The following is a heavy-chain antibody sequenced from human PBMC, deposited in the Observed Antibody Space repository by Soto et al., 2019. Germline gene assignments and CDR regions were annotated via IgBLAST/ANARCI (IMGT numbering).Heavy chain of an antibody. J-gene: IGHJ4*02. D-gene: IGHD7-27*01. CDR1: GGSINNHY. CDR2: VYYNGIT. Sequence: QVQLQESGPGLVKPSETLSLTCTVSGGSINNHYWSWIRQPPGKGLEWLGYVYYNGITNYNPSLESRVTVSVDTSKNQVSLNLTSLTAADTAIYFCTRANWYSEYWGQGTLVTVSS. CDR3: TRANWYSEY. V-gene: IGHV4-59*11.